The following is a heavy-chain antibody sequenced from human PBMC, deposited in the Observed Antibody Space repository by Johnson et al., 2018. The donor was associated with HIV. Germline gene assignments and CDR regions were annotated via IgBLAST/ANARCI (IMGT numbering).Heavy chain of an antibody. CDR3: ARVRGDCSGGSCYRWGTFDI. Sequence: EKLVESGGGVVQPGGSLRLSCAASGFTFDDYGMSWVRQVPGKGLEWVSGIHWTGGNTGYVDSVKGRFTIASANAKNSLYLQMNSLRVEDTALYYCARVRGDCSGGSCYRWGTFDIWGQGTMVTVSS. CDR2: IHWTGGNT. J-gene: IGHJ3*02. D-gene: IGHD2-15*01. CDR1: GFTFDDYG. V-gene: IGHV3-20*04.